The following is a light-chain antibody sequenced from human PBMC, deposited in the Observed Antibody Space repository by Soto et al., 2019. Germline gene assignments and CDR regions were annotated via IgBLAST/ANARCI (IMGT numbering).Light chain of an antibody. Sequence: EIVMTHSPATLSVAPGERATLSCRASQTITTNLAWYQLKPGQAPRRLIYGASTRATGIPARFSGSGSGTEFTLTISSLQSEDFAVYYCQQYNNWPLTFGGGTKVDIK. CDR1: QTITTN. J-gene: IGKJ4*01. CDR2: GAS. CDR3: QQYNNWPLT. V-gene: IGKV3-15*01.